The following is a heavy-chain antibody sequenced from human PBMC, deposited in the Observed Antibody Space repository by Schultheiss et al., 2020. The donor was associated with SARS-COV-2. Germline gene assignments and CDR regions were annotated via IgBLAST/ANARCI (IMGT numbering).Heavy chain of an antibody. J-gene: IGHJ4*02. V-gene: IGHV3-23*01. CDR1: GFTFSSYV. CDR2: ISGSGGST. Sequence: GGSLRLSCAVSGFTFSSYVMSWVRQAPGKGLEWVSGISGSGGSTSYADSVKGRFTISRDNSMNTLYLQMNSLRADDTAVYYCAALGSSSNWGQGTLVTVSS. CDR3: AALGSSSN. D-gene: IGHD6-6*01.